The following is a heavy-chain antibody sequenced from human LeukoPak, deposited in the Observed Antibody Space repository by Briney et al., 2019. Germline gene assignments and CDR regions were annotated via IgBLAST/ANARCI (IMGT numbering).Heavy chain of an antibody. D-gene: IGHD3-10*01. J-gene: IGHJ4*02. V-gene: IGHV1-18*01. CDR3: ARAALLWFGELPGEFDY. Sequence: ASVKVSCKASGYTFTSYGISWVRQAPGQGLEWMGWISAYNGNTNYAQKLQGRVTMTTDTSTSTAYMELRSLRSDDTAVYHCARAALLWFGELPGEFDYWGQGTLVTVSS. CDR2: ISAYNGNT. CDR1: GYTFTSYG.